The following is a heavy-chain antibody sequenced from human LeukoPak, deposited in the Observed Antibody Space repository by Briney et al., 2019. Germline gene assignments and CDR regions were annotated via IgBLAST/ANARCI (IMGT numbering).Heavy chain of an antibody. D-gene: IGHD6-19*01. Sequence: SSETLSLTCTVSGGSISSYYWTWIRQPPGKGLEWIGYIYYSGSTNYNPSLKSRVTISVDTSKNQFSLKLSSVTAAATAVYYCATSYSSGPMNFDYWGQGTLVTVSS. J-gene: IGHJ4*02. CDR2: IYYSGST. CDR3: ATSYSSGPMNFDY. CDR1: GGSISSYY. V-gene: IGHV4-59*08.